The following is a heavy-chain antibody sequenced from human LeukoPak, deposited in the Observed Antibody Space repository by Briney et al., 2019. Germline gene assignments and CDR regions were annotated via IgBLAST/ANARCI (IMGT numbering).Heavy chain of an antibody. Sequence: ASVKVSCKASGYTFTSYGISWVRQAPGQGLEWMGWINPDSGGTNYAQKFQGRVTMTRDTSISTAYMELSRLRSDDTAVYYCAREDVVPAAIEGCFFDYWGQGTLVTVSS. J-gene: IGHJ4*02. D-gene: IGHD2-2*01. CDR3: AREDVVPAAIEGCFFDY. V-gene: IGHV1-2*02. CDR2: INPDSGGT. CDR1: GYTFTSYG.